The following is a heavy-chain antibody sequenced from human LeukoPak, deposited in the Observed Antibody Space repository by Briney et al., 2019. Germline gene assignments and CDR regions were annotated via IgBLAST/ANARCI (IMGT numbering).Heavy chain of an antibody. CDR1: GGSISSYY. CDR2: IYYSGST. D-gene: IGHD3-9*01. V-gene: IGHV4-59*01. Sequence: SETLSLTCTVSGGSISSYYWSWIGQPPGKELEWIGYIYYSGSTNYNPSLKSRVTISVDTSKNQFSLKLSSVTAADTAVYYCARGGYDILTGIYPFDYWGQGTLVTVSS. CDR3: ARGGYDILTGIYPFDY. J-gene: IGHJ4*02.